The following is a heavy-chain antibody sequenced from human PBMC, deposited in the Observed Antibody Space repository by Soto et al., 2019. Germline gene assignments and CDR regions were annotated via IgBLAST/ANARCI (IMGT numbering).Heavy chain of an antibody. CDR1: GDSVSSNGAA. CDR3: ARGLWSGYYSNWFDP. Sequence: SQTLSLTCAISGDSVSSNGAAWNWIRQSPSRGLEWLGRTYYRSKWYNNYAVSVNSRITINPDTSKNQFSLHPNSVTPEGTAVYYCARGLWSGYYSNWFDPWGQGTLVTVSS. CDR2: TYYRSKWYN. J-gene: IGHJ5*02. D-gene: IGHD3-3*01. V-gene: IGHV6-1*01.